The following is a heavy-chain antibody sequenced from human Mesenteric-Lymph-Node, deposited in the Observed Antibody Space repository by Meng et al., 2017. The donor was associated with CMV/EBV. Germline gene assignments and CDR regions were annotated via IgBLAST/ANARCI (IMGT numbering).Heavy chain of an antibody. J-gene: IGHJ4*02. Sequence: GESLKISCAASGFTFSSYEMNWVRQAPGKGLEWVSYISSSGSTIYYADSVKGRFTISRDNAKNSLYLQMNSLRAEDTAVYYCARGASTIFGVVIPRYFDYWGQGTLVTVSS. CDR2: ISSSGSTI. CDR3: ARGASTIFGVVIPRYFDY. CDR1: GFTFSSYE. D-gene: IGHD3-3*01. V-gene: IGHV3-48*03.